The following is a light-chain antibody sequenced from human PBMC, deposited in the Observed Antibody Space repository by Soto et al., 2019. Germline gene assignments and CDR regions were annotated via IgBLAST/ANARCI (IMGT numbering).Light chain of an antibody. CDR1: ESVVSSY. Sequence: EIVFTQSPGTLSLSPGERATLSCRATESVVSSYLAWYQLKPGQAPRLLIYDASSRATGIPDRFSGSGSGTDFTLTISRLEPEDFAVYYCQQYGSIPWTFGQGTKVDIK. V-gene: IGKV3-20*01. CDR3: QQYGSIPWT. J-gene: IGKJ1*01. CDR2: DAS.